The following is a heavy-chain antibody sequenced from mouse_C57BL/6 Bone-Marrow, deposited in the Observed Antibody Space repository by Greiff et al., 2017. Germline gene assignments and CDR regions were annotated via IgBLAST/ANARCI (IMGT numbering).Heavy chain of an antibody. J-gene: IGHJ4*01. Sequence: DVMLVESGGGLVQPGGSMKLSCVASGFTFSNYWMNWVRQSPEKGLEWVAQIRLKSDNYATHYAESVKGRFTISRDDSKSSVYLQMNNLRAEDTGIYYCTGVTGTRMDYWGQGTSVTVSS. V-gene: IGHV6-3*01. CDR2: IRLKSDNYAT. CDR1: GFTFSNYW. D-gene: IGHD4-1*01. CDR3: TGVTGTRMDY.